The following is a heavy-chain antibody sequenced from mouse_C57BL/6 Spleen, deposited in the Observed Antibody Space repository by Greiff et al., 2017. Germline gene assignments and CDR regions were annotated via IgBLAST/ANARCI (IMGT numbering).Heavy chain of an antibody. V-gene: IGHV5-16*01. CDR2: INYDGSST. CDR1: GFTFSDYY. D-gene: IGHD2-3*01. CDR3: ASYDGYSFAY. J-gene: IGHJ3*01. Sequence: EVKLVESEGGLVQPGSSMKLSCTASGFTFSDYYMAWVRQVPEKGLEWVANINYDGSSTYYLASLKSRFIISRDNAKNILYLQMSSLKSEDTATYYCASYDGYSFAYWGQGTLVTVSA.